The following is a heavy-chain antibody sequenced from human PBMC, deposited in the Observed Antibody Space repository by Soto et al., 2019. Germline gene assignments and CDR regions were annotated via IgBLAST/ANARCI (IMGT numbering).Heavy chain of an antibody. CDR1: VFTFSSYS. CDR3: MAAAGHNWFDP. CDR2: ISSSSSYI. Sequence: GGSLRLSCASSVFTFSSYSMNCVRHAPGKGLEWVSSISSSSSYIYYADSVKGRFTISRDNAKNSLYLQMNSLRAEDTAVYYCMAAAGHNWFDPWGQGTLVTVSS. V-gene: IGHV3-21*01. D-gene: IGHD6-13*01. J-gene: IGHJ5*02.